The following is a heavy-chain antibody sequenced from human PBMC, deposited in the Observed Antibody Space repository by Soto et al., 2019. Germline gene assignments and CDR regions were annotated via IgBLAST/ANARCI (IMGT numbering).Heavy chain of an antibody. J-gene: IGHJ4*02. CDR1: GGSINSSNW. Sequence: PSETLSLTCAVSGGSINSSNWWSWVRQPPGKGLEWIGEIYHSGSTNYNPSLKSRVTISVDKSKNQFSLKLSSVTAADTAVYYCASTPDVRYSGYEYYWGQGTLVTVSS. V-gene: IGHV4-4*02. CDR3: ASTPDVRYSGYEYY. D-gene: IGHD5-12*01. CDR2: IYHSGST.